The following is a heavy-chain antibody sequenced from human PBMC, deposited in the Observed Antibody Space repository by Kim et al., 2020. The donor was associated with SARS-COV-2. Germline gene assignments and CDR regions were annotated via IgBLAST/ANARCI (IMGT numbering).Heavy chain of an antibody. V-gene: IGHV1-3*01. J-gene: IGHJ5*02. CDR2: INAGNGNT. CDR1: GYTFTSYA. D-gene: IGHD6-13*01. Sequence: ASVKVSCKASGYTFTSYAMHWVRQAPGQRLEWMGWINAGNGNTKYSQKFQGRVTITRDTSASTAYMELSSLRSEDTAVYYCASAPRAYSSSWYPVSWNLDWFDPWGQGTLVTVSS. CDR3: ASAPRAYSSSWYPVSWNLDWFDP.